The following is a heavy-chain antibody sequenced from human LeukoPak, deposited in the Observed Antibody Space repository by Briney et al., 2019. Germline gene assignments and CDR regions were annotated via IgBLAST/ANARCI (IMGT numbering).Heavy chain of an antibody. J-gene: IGHJ6*04. Sequence: PGGSLRLSCSASGFTFSSYAMHWVRQAPGKGLEYVSAISSNGGSTYYADSVKGRFTISRDNSKNTLYLQMSSLRAEDTAVYYCAKDRESVGLLWFGELLSGYYYGMDVWGKGTTVTVSS. CDR1: GFTFSSYA. CDR2: ISSNGGST. D-gene: IGHD3-10*01. CDR3: AKDRESVGLLWFGELLSGYYYGMDV. V-gene: IGHV3-64D*06.